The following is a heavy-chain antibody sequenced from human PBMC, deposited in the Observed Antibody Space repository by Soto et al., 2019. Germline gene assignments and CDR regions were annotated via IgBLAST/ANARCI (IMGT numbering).Heavy chain of an antibody. J-gene: IGHJ4*02. CDR3: ARDWWITVPNS. Sequence: EVQRVQSGGGVVQPGGSLRLSCVASGFTLSGHNMNWVRQAPGKGLEWVSYIDTTSSLIHYADSLKGRFTVSRNNAKNSLYLQLNSLRAEDTAVYYCARDWWITVPNSWGQGTLVTVSS. CDR2: IDTTSSLI. V-gene: IGHV3-48*01. D-gene: IGHD3-16*01. CDR1: GFTLSGHN.